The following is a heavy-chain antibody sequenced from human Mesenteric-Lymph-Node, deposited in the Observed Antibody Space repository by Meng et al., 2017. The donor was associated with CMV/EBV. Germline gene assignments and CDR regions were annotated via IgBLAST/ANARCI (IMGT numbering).Heavy chain of an antibody. D-gene: IGHD3-22*01. J-gene: IGHJ4*02. V-gene: IGHV4-4*02. CDR2: ILYSGTT. Sequence: LTCAVSGGSFRSNWWRWVRQPPGKGMEWIGEILYSGTTTYNPSLKSRVTISVDESKNEFSLKLTSVTAADTAVYYCARNGYYSLDYWSQGALVTVSS. CDR3: ARNGYYSLDY. CDR1: GGSFRSNW.